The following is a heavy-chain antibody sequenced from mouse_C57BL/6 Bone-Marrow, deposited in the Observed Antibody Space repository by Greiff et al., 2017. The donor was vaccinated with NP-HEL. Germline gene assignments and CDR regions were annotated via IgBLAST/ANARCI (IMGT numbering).Heavy chain of an antibody. CDR2: IYPRSGNT. Sequence: QVHVKQSGAELARPGASVKLSCKASGYTFTSYGISWVKQRTGQGLEWIGEIYPRSGNTYYNEKFKGKATLTADKSSSTAYMELRSLTSEDSAVYFCARRVGSSSYFDVWGTGTTVTVSS. CDR1: GYTFTSYG. V-gene: IGHV1-81*01. J-gene: IGHJ1*03. CDR3: ARRVGSSSYFDV. D-gene: IGHD1-1*01.